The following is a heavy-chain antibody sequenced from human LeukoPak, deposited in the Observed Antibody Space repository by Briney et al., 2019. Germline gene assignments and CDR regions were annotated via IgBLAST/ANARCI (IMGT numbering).Heavy chain of an antibody. CDR1: GFTFSSYA. CDR2: ISSSSSYI. J-gene: IGHJ6*03. V-gene: IGHV3-21*01. CDR3: VRARDCSSTSCYGGMDV. Sequence: GGSLRLSCAASGFTFSSYAMTWVRQAPGKGLEWVSSISSSSSYIYYADSVEGRFTISRDNAKNSLYLQMNSLRAEDTAVYYCVRARDCSSTSCYGGMDVWGKGTTVTVSS. D-gene: IGHD2-2*01.